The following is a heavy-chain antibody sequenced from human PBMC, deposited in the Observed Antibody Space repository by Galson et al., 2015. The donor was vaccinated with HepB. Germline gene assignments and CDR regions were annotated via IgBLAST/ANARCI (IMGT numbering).Heavy chain of an antibody. CDR1: GFTFSSYA. J-gene: IGHJ4*02. D-gene: IGHD4-17*01. V-gene: IGHV3-30-3*01. CDR3: AKDLPGHGAFDY. Sequence: SLRLSCAASGFTFSSYAMHWVRQAPGKGLEWVAVISDDGSNKYYADSVKGRFTISRDNSKNTLYLQMNSLRAEDTAVYYCAKDLPGHGAFDYWVQGTLVTVSS. CDR2: ISDDGSNK.